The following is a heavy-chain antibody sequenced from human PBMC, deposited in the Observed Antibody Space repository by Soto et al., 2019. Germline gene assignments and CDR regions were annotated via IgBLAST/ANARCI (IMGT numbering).Heavy chain of an antibody. CDR2: ISYFGST. V-gene: IGHV4-39*01. D-gene: IGHD6-19*01. Sequence: PSETLSLTCTVSGGSISSDSYCWGWIRQSPEKGYEWIASISYFGSTYYSPTLKSRLLISVDTSKSQFSLKLSSVTAADTAVYYCATPGIAVAGTLYWGQGTLVTVSS. J-gene: IGHJ4*02. CDR1: GGSISSDSYC. CDR3: ATPGIAVAGTLY.